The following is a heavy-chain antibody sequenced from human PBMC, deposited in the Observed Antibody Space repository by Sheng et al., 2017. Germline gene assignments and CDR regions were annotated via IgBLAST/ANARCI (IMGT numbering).Heavy chain of an antibody. CDR2: ISHSGSTV. V-gene: IGHV3-48*03. CDR1: GFTFRNNE. Sequence: EVQLVESGGGLVQPGGSLRLSCVASGFTFRNNEMSWVRQAPGKGLEWISHISHSGSTVYYADSVKGRFTISRDNAKNSLYLQTNSLRVEDTAVYYCTRGRYCSSGSCYSVYYSGMDVWGQGDRGHRLL. D-gene: IGHD2-15*01. J-gene: IGHJ6*02. CDR3: TRGRYCSSGSCYSVYYSGMDV.